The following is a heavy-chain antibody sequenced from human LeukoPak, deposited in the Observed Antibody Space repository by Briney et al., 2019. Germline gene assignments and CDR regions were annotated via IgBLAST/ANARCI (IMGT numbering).Heavy chain of an antibody. Sequence: GGSLRLSCAASGFTFSSYSMNWVRQAPGKGLEWVSSISSSSSYIYYADSVKGRFTISRDNAKNSLYLQMNSLRAEDTAVYYCARAPQVHNWFDPWGQGTLVTVSS. D-gene: IGHD3-10*01. J-gene: IGHJ5*02. CDR1: GFTFSSYS. V-gene: IGHV3-21*01. CDR3: ARAPQVHNWFDP. CDR2: ISSSSSYI.